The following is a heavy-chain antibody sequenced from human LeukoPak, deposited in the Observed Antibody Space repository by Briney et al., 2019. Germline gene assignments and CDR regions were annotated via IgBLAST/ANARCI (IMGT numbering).Heavy chain of an antibody. CDR1: GGTFSSYA. CDR3: ASGSVAAAGTVEGIFDY. CDR2: IIPIFGTA. V-gene: IGHV1-69*06. J-gene: IGHJ4*02. D-gene: IGHD6-13*01. Sequence: GASVKVSCKASGGTFSSYAISWVRQAPGQGLEWMGGIIPIFGTANYAQKLQGRVTITADKSTSTAYMELSSLRSEDTAVYYCASGSVAAAGTVEGIFDYWGQGTLVTVSS.